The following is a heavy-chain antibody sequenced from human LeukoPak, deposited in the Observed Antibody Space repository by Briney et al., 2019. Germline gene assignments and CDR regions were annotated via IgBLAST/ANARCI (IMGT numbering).Heavy chain of an antibody. D-gene: IGHD3-10*01. J-gene: IGHJ4*02. CDR1: GYTFTSYG. CDR2: IRAYNGKT. CDR3: ARELGLLWFGEAFDY. V-gene: IGHV1-18*04. Sequence: ASVKVSCKASGYTFTSYGISWVRQAPGQGLEWMGRIRAYNGKTNYVQKLKGRVTMTTDTSTSTAYMELRSLRSADTAVYYCARELGLLWFGEAFDYLGQGSLVTDSS.